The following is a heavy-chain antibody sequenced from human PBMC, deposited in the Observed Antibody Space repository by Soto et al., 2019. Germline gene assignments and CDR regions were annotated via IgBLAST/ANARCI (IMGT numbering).Heavy chain of an antibody. Sequence: EVQLVESGGGLLQPGRSLRLSCAVSGFSVDDFLMHWVRQAPGKGLEWVSGISWDSGFTGYADVVEGRFTISRDNAKNALYLQMNSLRAEDTAFYYFVKDMSSSSWYAFDIWGQGTMVTVSP. V-gene: IGHV3-9*01. CDR1: GFSVDDFL. D-gene: IGHD6-13*01. J-gene: IGHJ3*02. CDR3: VKDMSSSSWYAFDI. CDR2: ISWDSGFT.